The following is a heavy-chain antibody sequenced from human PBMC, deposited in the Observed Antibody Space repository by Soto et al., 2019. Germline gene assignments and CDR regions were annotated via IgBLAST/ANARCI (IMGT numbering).Heavy chain of an antibody. CDR1: GFIFSDYY. V-gene: IGHV3-72*01. Sequence: EVQLMESGGGLVQPGGSLRLSCAASGFIFSDYYMDWVRQVPGKGLEWVGRTRNKVNSFSAEYAESVKGRFSIYRDASKDSMYLQMNSLKSDATAVYYCARDTEGSYDYWGQGALVTVSS. CDR3: ARDTEGSYDY. CDR2: TRNKVNSFSA. J-gene: IGHJ4*02. D-gene: IGHD3-10*01.